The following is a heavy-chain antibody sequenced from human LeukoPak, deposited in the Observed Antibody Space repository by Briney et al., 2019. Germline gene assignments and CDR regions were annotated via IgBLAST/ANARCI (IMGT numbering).Heavy chain of an antibody. CDR3: SSWPVGDASGSKVDY. CDR1: GGXISSNMW. Sequence: SGTLSLTCTVSGGXISSNMWWTWVRQPPGKGLEWIGEIYHTGSSNYNLSLKSRVTISIDKSKNQFSLKVSSVTAADTAVYYCSSWPVGDASGSKVDYWGQGTLVTVSS. D-gene: IGHD3-10*01. J-gene: IGHJ4*02. V-gene: IGHV4-4*02. CDR2: IYHTGSS.